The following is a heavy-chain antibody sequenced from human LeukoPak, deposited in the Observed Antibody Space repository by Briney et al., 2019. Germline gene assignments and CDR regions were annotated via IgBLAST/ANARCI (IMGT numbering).Heavy chain of an antibody. V-gene: IGHV4-30-4*08. D-gene: IGHD3-16*01. J-gene: IGHJ4*02. CDR2: IYYSGSS. CDR3: ARRNDPYYFDY. Sequence: SETLSLTCTVSGGSISSGDYYWSWIRQPPGKGLEWIGYIYYSGSSFYNPSLKSRLTMSVDTSKNHFSLNLSSVTAADTAVYYCARRNDPYYFDYWGQGTLVTVSS. CDR1: GGSISSGDYY.